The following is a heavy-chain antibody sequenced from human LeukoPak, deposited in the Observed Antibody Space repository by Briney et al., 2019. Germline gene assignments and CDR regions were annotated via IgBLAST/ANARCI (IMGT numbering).Heavy chain of an antibody. CDR1: GFTFSSYS. D-gene: IGHD3-10*01. CDR3: ARGGGSGRDYDY. CDR2: ISSSSSYI. Sequence: GGSLRLSCAASGFTFSSYSMNWVRQAPGKGLEWVSSISSSSSYIYYADSVEGRFTISRDNAKNSLYLQMNSLRAEDTAVYYCARGGGSGRDYDYWGQGTLVTVSS. J-gene: IGHJ4*02. V-gene: IGHV3-21*01.